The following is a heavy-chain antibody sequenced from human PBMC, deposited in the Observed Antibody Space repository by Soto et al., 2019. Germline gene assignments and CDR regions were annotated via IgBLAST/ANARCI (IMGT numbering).Heavy chain of an antibody. CDR3: ARARPPQYYGDSRTFDY. CDR1: GFTVSSNY. D-gene: IGHD4-17*01. CDR2: IYSGGST. Sequence: GGSLRLSCAASGFTVSSNYMSWVRQAPGKGLEWVSVIYSGGSTYYADSGKGRFTISRDNSKNKLYLQMNSLRAEDTAVYYCARARPPQYYGDSRTFDYWGQGTLVTVSS. J-gene: IGHJ4*02. V-gene: IGHV3-66*01.